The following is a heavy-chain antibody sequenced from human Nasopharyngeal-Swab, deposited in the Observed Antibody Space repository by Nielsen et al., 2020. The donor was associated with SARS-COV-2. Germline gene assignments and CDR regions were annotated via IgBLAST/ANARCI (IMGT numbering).Heavy chain of an antibody. CDR2: ISAYNGNT. J-gene: IGHJ3*02. CDR1: GYTFTSYG. Sequence: ASVKVSCRASGYTFTSYGISWVRQAPGQGLEWMGWISAYNGNTNYAQKLQGRVTMTTDTSTSTAYMELRSLRSDDTAVYYCARVPENHDAFDIWGQGTMVTVSS. D-gene: IGHD2-2*01. CDR3: ARVPENHDAFDI. V-gene: IGHV1-18*01.